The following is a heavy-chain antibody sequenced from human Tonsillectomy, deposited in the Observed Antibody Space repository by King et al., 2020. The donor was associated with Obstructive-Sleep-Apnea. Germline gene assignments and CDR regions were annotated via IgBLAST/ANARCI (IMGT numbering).Heavy chain of an antibody. D-gene: IGHD2-21*02. CDR2: ITYDGITK. Sequence: VQLVESGGDVVKPGGSLRLSGEASGFTLRSQSMHWVRQAPGKGLEWVADITYDGITKFNAESVRGRFTISRDDSKNRLYVEMNNLREEDTAIYYCARGSGRGGDCYEAWGQGTQVIVSS. CDR1: GFTLRSQS. V-gene: IGHV3-30*04. J-gene: IGHJ4*02. CDR3: ARGSGRGGDCYEA.